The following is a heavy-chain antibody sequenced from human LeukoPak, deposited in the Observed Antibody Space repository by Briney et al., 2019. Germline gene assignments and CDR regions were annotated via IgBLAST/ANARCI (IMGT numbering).Heavy chain of an antibody. CDR2: LRSGGNDK. CDR1: GFTFSSYG. J-gene: IGHJ4*02. CDR3: AKDLFGSGSYEY. D-gene: IGHD3-10*01. Sequence: GGSLRLSCAASGFTFSSYGMHWVRQAPGKGLEWVAFLRSGGNDKYYAGSVKGRFTISRDNSKNTLFLQMNSLRAEDTAVYYCAKDLFGSGSYEYWGQGTLVTVSS. V-gene: IGHV3-30*02.